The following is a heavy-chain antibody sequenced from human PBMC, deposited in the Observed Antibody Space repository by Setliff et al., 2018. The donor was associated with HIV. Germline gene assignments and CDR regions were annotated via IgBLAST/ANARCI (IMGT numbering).Heavy chain of an antibody. V-gene: IGHV4-34*01. J-gene: IGHJ6*03. Sequence: PSETLSLTCAVYGGSFSGYYWSWIRQPPGKGLEWIGEINHSGSTNYNPSLKSRVTISVDTSKNQFSLKLSSVTAADTAVYYCARGRGYSGYYYYYYYMDVWGKGTTVTAP. CDR1: GGSFSGYY. CDR3: ARGRGYSGYYYYYYYMDV. D-gene: IGHD5-12*01. CDR2: INHSGST.